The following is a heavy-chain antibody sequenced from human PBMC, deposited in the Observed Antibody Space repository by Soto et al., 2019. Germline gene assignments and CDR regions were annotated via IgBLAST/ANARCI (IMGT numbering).Heavy chain of an antibody. D-gene: IGHD6-13*01. CDR1: GGSFSDYY. CDR3: VRGESRGELGIYFFDY. V-gene: IGHV4-34*01. CDR2: INHSGST. Sequence: SETLSLTCAVYGGSFSDYYWNWIRQPPGKGLEWIGEINHSGSTNYNPSLKSRVTISVDTSKNQFSLKLSSVTAADTAVYYCVRGESRGELGIYFFDYWGQGTLVTVSS. J-gene: IGHJ4*02.